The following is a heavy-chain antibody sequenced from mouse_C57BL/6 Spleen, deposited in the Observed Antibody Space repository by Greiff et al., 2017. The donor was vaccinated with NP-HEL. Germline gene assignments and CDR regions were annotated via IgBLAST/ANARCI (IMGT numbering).Heavy chain of an antibody. D-gene: IGHD1-1*01. Sequence: QVQLQQSGAGLVRPGASVTLSCKASGYTFTDYAMHWVQQTPVHGLEWIGAIDPEAGGTAYNQKLKGKAILPADQSSSKAYMELRLLKSEDTAILYCTDNDGSGEAMYYWGQGTSVTV. CDR2: IDPEAGGT. J-gene: IGHJ4*01. CDR1: GYTFTDYA. CDR3: TDNDGSGEAMYY. V-gene: IGHV1-15*01.